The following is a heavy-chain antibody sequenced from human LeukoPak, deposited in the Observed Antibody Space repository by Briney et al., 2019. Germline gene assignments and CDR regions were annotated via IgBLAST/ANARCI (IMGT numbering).Heavy chain of an antibody. V-gene: IGHV5-10-1*01. Sequence: GESLKISCKGSGYSFTSYWISWVRQMPGKGLEWMGRIDPSDSYTNYSPSFQGHVTISADKSISTAYLQWSSLKASDTAMYYCARLALLCSGGSCYYYGMDVWGKGTTVTVSS. J-gene: IGHJ6*04. CDR3: ARLALLCSGGSCYYYGMDV. CDR1: GYSFTSYW. CDR2: IDPSDSYT. D-gene: IGHD2-15*01.